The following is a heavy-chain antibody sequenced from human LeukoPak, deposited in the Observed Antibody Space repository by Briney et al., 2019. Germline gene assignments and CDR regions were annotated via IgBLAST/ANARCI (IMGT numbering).Heavy chain of an antibody. V-gene: IGHV3-11*04. D-gene: IGHD5-24*01. CDR2: IRSSGNTI. CDR3: ARGAPRSGWLQTQYYFDY. Sequence: GGSLRLSCAASGFTFSGYSMSWIRQAPGKGLEWVSYIRSSGNTIYYADSVKGRFTISRDNAKNSLYLQMNSLRAEDTAVYYCARGAPRSGWLQTQYYFDYWGQGTLVTVSS. J-gene: IGHJ4*02. CDR1: GFTFSGYS.